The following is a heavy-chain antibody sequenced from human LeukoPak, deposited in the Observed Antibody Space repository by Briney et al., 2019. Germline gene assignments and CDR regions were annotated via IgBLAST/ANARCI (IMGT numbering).Heavy chain of an antibody. CDR3: ARHESYYGSGSYYNPAHYYYYYYMDV. CDR2: IYTIGGA. CDR1: GGSISSYY. Sequence: PEAPSLTCTDPGGSISSYYWSCIRQPPGKGLERSGYIYTIGGATYTPPLMSRVTIPVDTSTNQFSLKLRSVIAAATTAYYYARHESYYGSGSYYNPAHYYYYYYMDVWGKGTTVTVSS. V-gene: IGHV4-4*09. D-gene: IGHD3-10*01. J-gene: IGHJ6*03.